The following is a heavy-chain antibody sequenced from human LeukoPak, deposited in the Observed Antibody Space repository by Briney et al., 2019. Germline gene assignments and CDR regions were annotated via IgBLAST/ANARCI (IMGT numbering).Heavy chain of an antibody. J-gene: IGHJ4*02. D-gene: IGHD6-13*01. V-gene: IGHV3-21*01. CDR2: ISSSSSYI. CDR3: ARGEQLVLGD. Sequence: GGSLRLSCAASGFTFSSYSMNWVRQAPGKGLEWVASISSSSSYIYYADSVKGRFTIPRDNAKNSLYLQMNSLRADDTAVYYCARGEQLVLGDWGQGTLVTVSS. CDR1: GFTFSSYS.